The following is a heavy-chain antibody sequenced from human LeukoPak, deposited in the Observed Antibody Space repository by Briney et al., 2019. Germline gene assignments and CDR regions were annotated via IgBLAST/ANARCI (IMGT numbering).Heavy chain of an antibody. CDR2: IYYSGST. CDR1: GGSVSSYY. J-gene: IGHJ4*02. Sequence: SETLSLTCTVSGGSVSSYYWSWIRQPPGKGLEWIGSIYYSGSTNYNPSLKSRVTISVDTSKNQFSLKLSSVTAADTAVYYCASIAPYNAGGDYWGQGTLVTVSS. V-gene: IGHV4-59*02. CDR3: ASIAPYNAGGDY. D-gene: IGHD1-1*01.